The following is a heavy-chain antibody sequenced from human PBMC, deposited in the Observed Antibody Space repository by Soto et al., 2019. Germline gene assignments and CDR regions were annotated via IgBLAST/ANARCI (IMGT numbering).Heavy chain of an antibody. J-gene: IGHJ3*02. CDR1: CYTFTSYG. CDR2: ISAYNGNT. D-gene: IGHD6-6*01. CDR3: ARSIAARHSRSGALDI. Sequence: ASVKVSCKASCYTFTSYGISWVRQAPGQGLEWMGWISAYNGNTNYAQKLQGRVTMTTDTSTSTAYMELRSLRSDDTAVYYCARSIAARHSRSGALDIWGQGTMVTVS. V-gene: IGHV1-18*01.